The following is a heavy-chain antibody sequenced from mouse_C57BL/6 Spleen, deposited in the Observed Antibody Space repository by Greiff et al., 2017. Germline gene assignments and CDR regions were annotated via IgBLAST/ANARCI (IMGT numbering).Heavy chain of an antibody. D-gene: IGHD3-2*02. J-gene: IGHJ1*03. CDR1: GYSITSGYD. CDR3: ARDLDSSGYGYFDV. V-gene: IGHV3-1*01. CDR2: ISYSGST. Sequence: QSGPGMVKPSQSLSLTCTVTGYSITSGYDWHWIRHFPGNKLEWMGYISYSGSTNYNPSLKSRISITHDTSKNHFFLKLNSVTTEDTATYYCARDLDSSGYGYFDVWGTGTTVTVSS.